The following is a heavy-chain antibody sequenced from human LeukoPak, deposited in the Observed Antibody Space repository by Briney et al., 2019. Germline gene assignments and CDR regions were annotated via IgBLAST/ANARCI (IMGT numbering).Heavy chain of an antibody. J-gene: IGHJ5*02. CDR3: ATRPDIAAAGPGWFDP. D-gene: IGHD6-13*01. CDR1: GYSISSGKW. V-gene: IGHV4-28*01. Sequence: SETLSLTCAVSGYSISSGKWWGWIRQPPGKGLEWIGYIYHSGSTYYNPSLKSRVTMSVDTSKNQFSLKLSSVTAADTAVYYCATRPDIAAAGPGWFDPWGQGTLVTVSS. CDR2: IYHSGST.